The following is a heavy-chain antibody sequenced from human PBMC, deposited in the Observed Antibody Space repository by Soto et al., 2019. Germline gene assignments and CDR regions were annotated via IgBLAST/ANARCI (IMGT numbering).Heavy chain of an antibody. Sequence: LRLSCVASGFTFSSDWMHWVRKAPGKGLEWVASISDTGASTWYAESVRGRLSISRDNSKNTLYLQMNSLRGEDTAVYYCAKGRGSGWAWYFDNWGQGTLVTVSS. CDR1: GFTFSSDW. J-gene: IGHJ4*02. V-gene: IGHV3-23*01. D-gene: IGHD6-19*01. CDR3: AKGRGSGWAWYFDN. CDR2: ISDTGAST.